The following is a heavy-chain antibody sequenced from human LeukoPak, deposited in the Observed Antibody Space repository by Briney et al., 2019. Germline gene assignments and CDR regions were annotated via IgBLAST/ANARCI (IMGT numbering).Heavy chain of an antibody. CDR2: ISYDGSNK. V-gene: IGHV3-30-3*01. J-gene: IGHJ5*02. D-gene: IGHD2-2*01. CDR3: ERGSPTVKSIVVVPAAINWFDP. CDR1: GFTFNSYA. Sequence: GRSLRLSCAASGFTFNSYAMHWVRQAPGKGLEWVAVISYDGSNKYYADSVKGRFTISRDNSKNTLYLQTNSLRAEDTALTYCERGSPTVKSIVVVPAAINWFDPWGQGTLVTVSS.